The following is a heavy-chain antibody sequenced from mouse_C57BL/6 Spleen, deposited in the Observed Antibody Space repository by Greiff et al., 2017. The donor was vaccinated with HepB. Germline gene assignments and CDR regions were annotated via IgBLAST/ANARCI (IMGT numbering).Heavy chain of an antibody. J-gene: IGHJ1*03. Sequence: VQLQESGPELVKPGASVKLSCKASGYTFTSYDINWVKQRTGQGLEWIGWINPSDGSTKYNEKFKGKATLTVDTSSITAYRELHSLTSEDSAVYFCSRVRDRPGYFDVWGTGTTVTVSS. V-gene: IGHV1-85*01. CDR3: SRVRDRPGYFDV. CDR1: GYTFTSYD. CDR2: INPSDGST.